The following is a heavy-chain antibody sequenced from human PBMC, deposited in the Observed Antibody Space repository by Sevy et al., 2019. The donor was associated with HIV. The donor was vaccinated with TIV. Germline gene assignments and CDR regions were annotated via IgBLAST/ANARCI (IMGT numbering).Heavy chain of an antibody. CDR3: ARPQRPSGYSSSGDAFDV. CDR2: IVPSFDLS. J-gene: IGHJ3*01. CDR1: GVTFSGYA. V-gene: IGHV1-69*13. D-gene: IGHD6-13*01. Sequence: ASVKVSCKASGVTFSGYAINWVRQTPGQGLEWMGWIVPSFDLSKYAQKFQGRVTFTADESTDTAYMKLSSLRSDDTAVYYCARPQRPSGYSSSGDAFDVWGQGTIVTVSS.